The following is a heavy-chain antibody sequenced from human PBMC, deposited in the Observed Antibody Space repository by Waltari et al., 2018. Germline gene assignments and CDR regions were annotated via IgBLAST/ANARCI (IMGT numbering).Heavy chain of an antibody. V-gene: IGHV3-53*01. D-gene: IGHD3-22*01. J-gene: IGHJ3*02. CDR2: IYSGGST. Sequence: EVQLVESGGGLIQPGGSLRLSCAASGFTVRSNYMSWVRQAPGKGLEWVSVIYSGGSTYYADSVKGRFTISRDNSKNTLYLQMNSLRAEDTAVYYCARDSNYDSSGYYSGAFDIWGQGTMVTVSS. CDR3: ARDSNYDSSGYYSGAFDI. CDR1: GFTVRSNY.